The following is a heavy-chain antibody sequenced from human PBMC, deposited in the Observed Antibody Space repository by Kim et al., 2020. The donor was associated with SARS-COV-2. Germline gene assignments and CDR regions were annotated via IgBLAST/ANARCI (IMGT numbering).Heavy chain of an antibody. CDR3: AKGGDIVVVVAAGRLDY. Sequence: GGSLRLSCAASGFTFSSYGMHWVRQAPGKGLEWVAVISYDGSNKYYADSVKGRFTISRDNSKNTLYLQMNSLRAEDTAVYYAAKGGDIVVVVAAGRLDY. CDR1: GFTFSSYG. V-gene: IGHV3-30*18. D-gene: IGHD2-15*01. CDR2: ISYDGSNK. J-gene: IGHJ4*01.